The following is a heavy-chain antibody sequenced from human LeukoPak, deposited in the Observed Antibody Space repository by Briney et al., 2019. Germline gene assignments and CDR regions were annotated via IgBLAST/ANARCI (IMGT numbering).Heavy chain of an antibody. CDR2: ISYDGSNK. V-gene: IGHV3-30*04. J-gene: IGHJ5*02. D-gene: IGHD6-19*01. CDR3: ARDSSGWYDNWFDP. Sequence: PGGPLRLSCAASGFTFSSYAMHWVRQAPGKGLEWVAVISYDGSNKYYADSVKGRFTISRDNSKNTLYLQMNSLRAEDTAVYYCARDSSGWYDNWFDPWGQGTLVTVSS. CDR1: GFTFSSYA.